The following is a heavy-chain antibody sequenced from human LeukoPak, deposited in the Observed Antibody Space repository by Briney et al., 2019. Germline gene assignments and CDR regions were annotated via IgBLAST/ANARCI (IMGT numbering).Heavy chain of an antibody. CDR1: GFTFSSYG. V-gene: IGHV3-30*02. D-gene: IGHD2-2*02. CDR3: AKDLGYCSSTGCYTPYFQH. Sequence: GGSLRLSCAASGFTFSSYGMHWVRQAPGKGLEWVAFIRYDGSNKYYADSVKGRFTISRDNSKNTLYLQMNSLRAEDTAVYYCAKDLGYCSSTGCYTPYFQHWGQGTLVTVSS. CDR2: IRYDGSNK. J-gene: IGHJ1*01.